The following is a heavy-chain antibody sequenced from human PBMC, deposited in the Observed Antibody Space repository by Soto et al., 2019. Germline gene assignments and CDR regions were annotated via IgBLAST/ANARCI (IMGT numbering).Heavy chain of an antibody. V-gene: IGHV3-23*01. D-gene: IGHD6-19*01. CDR2: IASGGNT. CDR1: GFTFSNYG. CDR3: ATMVYSSAWTGSYYFDS. J-gene: IGHJ4*02. Sequence: GGSLRLSCAASGFTFSNYGMTWVRQSPGKGLEWVSGIASGGNTYYADSVKGRFIISRDNSKNTLYLQMNSLRTEDTAVYYCATMVYSSAWTGSYYFDSWGQGILVTVSS.